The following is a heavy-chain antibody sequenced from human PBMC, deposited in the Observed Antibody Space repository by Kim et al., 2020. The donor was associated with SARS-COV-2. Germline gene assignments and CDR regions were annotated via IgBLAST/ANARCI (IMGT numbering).Heavy chain of an antibody. CDR1: GDSVSSNIAT. CDR2: TYYRSRWLN. Sequence: SQTLSLTCVISGDSVSSNIATWNWVRQSPSRGLEWLGRTYYRSRWLNEYATSVKSRITINPDTPKNQFSLQLSSVTPEDTAVYYCARAAGGKSGLDFWGQGTLAT. V-gene: IGHV6-1*01. J-gene: IGHJ4*02. CDR3: ARAAGGKSGLDF. D-gene: IGHD6-13*01.